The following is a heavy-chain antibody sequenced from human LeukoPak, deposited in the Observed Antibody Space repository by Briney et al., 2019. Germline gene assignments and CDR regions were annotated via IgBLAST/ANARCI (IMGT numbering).Heavy chain of an antibody. J-gene: IGHJ4*02. V-gene: IGHV1-24*01. CDR1: GYTLTELS. CDR3: ATKFHICWSGSYYNREY. CDR2: FDPEDGET. Sequence: ASVKVSCKVSGYTLTELSMHWVRQAPGKGLEWMGGFDPEDGETIYAQKFQGRVTMTEDTSTDTAYMELSSLRSEDTAVYYCATKFHICWSGSYYNREYWGQGTLVTVSS. D-gene: IGHD3-10*01.